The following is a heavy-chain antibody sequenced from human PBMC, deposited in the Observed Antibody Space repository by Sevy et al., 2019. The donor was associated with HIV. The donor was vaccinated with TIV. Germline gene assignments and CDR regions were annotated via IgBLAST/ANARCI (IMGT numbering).Heavy chain of an antibody. CDR1: GFTFSSYG. Sequence: GGSLRLSCVASGFTFSSYGMHWVRQAPGKGLEWVAVIWYDGSNKYYADSVKGRFTISRDNSKNTLYLQMNSLRAEDTAVYYCARDRFRAGATTGWFDPWGQGTLVTVSS. V-gene: IGHV3-33*01. CDR2: IWYDGSNK. D-gene: IGHD1-26*01. J-gene: IGHJ5*02. CDR3: ARDRFRAGATTGWFDP.